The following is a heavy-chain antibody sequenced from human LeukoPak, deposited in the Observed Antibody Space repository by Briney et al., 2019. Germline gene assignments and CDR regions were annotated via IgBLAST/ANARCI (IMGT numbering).Heavy chain of an antibody. D-gene: IGHD6-6*01. CDR2: INSDGSST. J-gene: IGHJ4*02. Sequence: GGSLRLSCAASGLTFSSYWMHWVRQAPGKGLVWVSRINSDGSSTSYADSVKGRFTISRGNAKNTLYLQMNSLRAEDTAVYYCARLYSSSLGLDYWGQGILVTVSS. CDR1: GLTFSSYW. V-gene: IGHV3-74*01. CDR3: ARLYSSSLGLDY.